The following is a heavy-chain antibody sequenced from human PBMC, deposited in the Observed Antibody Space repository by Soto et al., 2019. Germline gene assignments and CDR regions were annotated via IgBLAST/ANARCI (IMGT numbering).Heavy chain of an antibody. J-gene: IGHJ3*02. CDR2: IGPKSGDT. V-gene: IGHV1-2*02. CDR3: VRVSRDYGDGPYAYDI. D-gene: IGHD4-17*01. CDR1: GYTFTDYY. Sequence: WASVKVSCKASGYTFTDYYLHWVRQAPGQGLEWMGWIGPKSGDTKYAQKFQGRVTMTRDTSISTVYMELSRLTSDDTAVFYCVRVSRDYGDGPYAYDIWGQGTMVTVSS.